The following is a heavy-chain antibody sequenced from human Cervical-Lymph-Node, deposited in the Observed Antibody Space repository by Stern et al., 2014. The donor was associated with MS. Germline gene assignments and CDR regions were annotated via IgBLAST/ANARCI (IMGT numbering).Heavy chain of an antibody. V-gene: IGHV1-45*02. J-gene: IGHJ6*02. CDR1: GYTFTYRY. CDR2: ITPFNGNT. CDR3: ATASYGSGSYYARHGMDV. D-gene: IGHD3-10*01. Sequence: QVQLVQSGAEVKKTGSSVKVSCKASGYTFTYRYLHWVRQAPGQALEWMGWITPFNGNTNYAQKFQDRVTITRDRSMSTAYMELSSLRSEDTAMYYCATASYGSGSYYARHGMDVWGQGTTVTVSS.